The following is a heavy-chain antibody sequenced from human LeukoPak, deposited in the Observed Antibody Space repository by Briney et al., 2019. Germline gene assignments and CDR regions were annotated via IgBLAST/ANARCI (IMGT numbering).Heavy chain of an antibody. V-gene: IGHV1-2*02. J-gene: IGHJ6*04. CDR1: VDTFTGYY. D-gene: IGHD5-12*01. CDR2: INPTTGEI. CDR3: LRGETITAERPAVDV. Sequence: GASLKGSCKASVDTFTGYYMHCLRQAPGQGLECGSWINPTTGEIKSSQKFQGRATMTRDTSIGTAFMELRRLTSDDTAVYYCLRGETITAERPAVDVWGKGTTVTVSS.